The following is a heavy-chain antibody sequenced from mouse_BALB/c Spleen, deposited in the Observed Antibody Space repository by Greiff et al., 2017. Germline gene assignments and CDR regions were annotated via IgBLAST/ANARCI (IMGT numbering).Heavy chain of an antibody. V-gene: IGHV5-9-1*01. J-gene: IGHJ2*01. Sequence: DVMLVESGGGLVKPGGSLKLSCAASGFTFSSYAMSWVRQTPEKRLEWVATISSGGSYTYYPDSVKGRFTISRDNAKNTLYLQMSSLRSEDTAMYYCARRGGVDYWGQGTTLTVSS. CDR1: GFTFSSYA. CDR2: ISSGGSYT. CDR3: ARRGGVDY.